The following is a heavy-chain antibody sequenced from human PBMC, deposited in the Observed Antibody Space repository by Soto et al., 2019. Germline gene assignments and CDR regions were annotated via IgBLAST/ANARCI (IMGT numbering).Heavy chain of an antibody. V-gene: IGHV4-39*01. Sequence: SETLSLTCTVSGGSVNSSIYYRSWIRQPPGKGLERIGSIFYSGSTYYNPSLKSRVTISVDTSKNQFSLKLSSVTAADTAVYYCARHLTYCSAGSCYSDFPYYGMDVWGQGTTVTVSS. CDR1: GGSVNSSIYY. D-gene: IGHD2-15*01. CDR3: ARHLTYCSAGSCYSDFPYYGMDV. CDR2: IFYSGST. J-gene: IGHJ6*02.